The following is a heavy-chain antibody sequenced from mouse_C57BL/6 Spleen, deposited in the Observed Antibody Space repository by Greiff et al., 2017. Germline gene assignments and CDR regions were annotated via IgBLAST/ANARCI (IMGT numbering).Heavy chain of an antibody. CDR3: ARPNYYGSSYYY. CDR2: IYPSDSET. J-gene: IGHJ2*01. Sequence: QVQLQQPGAELVRPGSSVKLSCKASGYTFTSYWMDWVKQRPEQGLEWIGNIYPSDSETHYNQKFKDKATLTVDKSSSTAYMQLSSLTSEDSAVYYCARPNYYGSSYYYWGQGTTLTVSS. D-gene: IGHD1-1*01. CDR1: GYTFTSYW. V-gene: IGHV1-61*01.